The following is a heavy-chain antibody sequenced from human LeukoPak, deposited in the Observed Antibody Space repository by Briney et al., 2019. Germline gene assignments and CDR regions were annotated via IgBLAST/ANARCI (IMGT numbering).Heavy chain of an antibody. Sequence: ASVKVSCKASGYTLTGYYMHLVRQAPGQGLEWMGGINPNSGGTNYAQKFQGRVTITSDTSISTAYMELSRLRSDDTAVYYCARDTSYYYDSSGYGPDYWGQGTLVTVSS. V-gene: IGHV1-2*02. J-gene: IGHJ4*02. CDR1: GYTLTGYY. D-gene: IGHD3-22*01. CDR2: INPNSGGT. CDR3: ARDTSYYYDSSGYGPDY.